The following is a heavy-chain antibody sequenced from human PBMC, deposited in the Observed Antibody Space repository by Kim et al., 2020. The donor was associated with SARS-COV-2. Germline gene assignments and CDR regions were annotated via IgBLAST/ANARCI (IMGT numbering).Heavy chain of an antibody. V-gene: IGHV3-48*01. Sequence: GGSLRLSCAASGFTFSSYSMNWVRQAPGKGLEWVSYISCSSSTIYYADSVKGRFTIYGDNAKNSLYLQMNSLGGEDTAVYYCARDYRVIMFGGVIVPTCDAFDIWGQGTMVTVPS. CDR1: GFTFSSYS. D-gene: IGHD3-16*02. CDR2: ISCSSSTI. J-gene: IGHJ3*02. CDR3: ARDYRVIMFGGVIVPTCDAFDI.